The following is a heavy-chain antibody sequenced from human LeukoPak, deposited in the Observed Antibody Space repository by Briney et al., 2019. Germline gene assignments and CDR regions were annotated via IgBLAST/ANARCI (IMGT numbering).Heavy chain of an antibody. J-gene: IGHJ3*02. V-gene: IGHV1-8*03. CDR1: GYTFTSYD. CDR3: ARFSGSHDAFDI. CDR2: MNPNSGNT. Sequence: GASVKVSCKASGYTFTSYDINWVRQATGQGLEWMGWMNPNSGNTGYAQKFQGRVTITRNTSISTAYMELSSLRSEDTAVYYCARFSGSHDAFDIWGQGTMVTVSS. D-gene: IGHD3-22*01.